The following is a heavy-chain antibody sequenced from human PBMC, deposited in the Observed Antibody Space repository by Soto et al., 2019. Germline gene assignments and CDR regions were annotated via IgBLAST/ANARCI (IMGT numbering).Heavy chain of an antibody. CDR3: ARGGGTTVRNFHYYGMDV. Sequence: TSETLSLTCAVYGGSFSGYYWSWIRQPPGKGLEWIGEINHSGSTNYNPSLKSRVTISVDTSKNQFSLKLSSVTAADTAVYYCARGGGTTVRNFHYYGMDVWGQGTTVTVSS. J-gene: IGHJ6*02. D-gene: IGHD4-17*01. CDR1: GGSFSGYY. CDR2: INHSGST. V-gene: IGHV4-34*01.